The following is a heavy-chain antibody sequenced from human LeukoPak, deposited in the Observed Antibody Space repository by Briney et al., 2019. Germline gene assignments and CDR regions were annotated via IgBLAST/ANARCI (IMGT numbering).Heavy chain of an antibody. CDR1: GFTFDDYG. CDR2: INWNGGST. J-gene: IGHJ4*02. V-gene: IGHV3-20*04. D-gene: IGHD3-22*01. Sequence: PGGSLRLSCAASGFTFDDYGMSWVRQAPGKGLEWVSGINWNGGSTGYADSVKGRFTISRDNAKNSLYLQMNSLRAEDTALYYCARGVDSSGYWYYFDYWAREPWSPSPQ. CDR3: ARGVDSSGYWYYFDY.